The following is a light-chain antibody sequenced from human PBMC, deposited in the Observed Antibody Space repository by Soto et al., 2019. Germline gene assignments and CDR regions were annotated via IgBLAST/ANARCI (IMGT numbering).Light chain of an antibody. V-gene: IGLV2-23*01. Sequence: QSVLTQPASVSGSPGQSITISCTATSSDVGSDDLVSWYQQSPGKAPKLLIYEAIQRPSGISSRFSGSKSGNTASLTISGLQAEDEAHYYCSSYGGRFTSVVFGGGTKLTVL. J-gene: IGLJ2*01. CDR1: SSDVGSDDL. CDR2: EAI. CDR3: SSYGGRFTSVV.